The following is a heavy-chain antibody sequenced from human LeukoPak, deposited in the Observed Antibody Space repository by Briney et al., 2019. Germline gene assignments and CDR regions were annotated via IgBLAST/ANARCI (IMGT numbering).Heavy chain of an antibody. CDR3: ARAGTTGTGSPHY. Sequence: AASVKVSCKASGYTFTGYYMHWVRQAPGQGPEWMGWINPNSGGTNYAQKFQGRVTMTRDTSISTAYMELSRLRSDDTAVYYCARAGTTGTGSPHYWGQGTLVTVSS. V-gene: IGHV1-2*02. D-gene: IGHD1-1*01. J-gene: IGHJ4*02. CDR1: GYTFTGYY. CDR2: INPNSGGT.